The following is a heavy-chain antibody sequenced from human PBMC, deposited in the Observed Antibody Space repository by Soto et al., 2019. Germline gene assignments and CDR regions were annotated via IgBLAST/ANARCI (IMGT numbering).Heavy chain of an antibody. CDR1: GGSISSYY. D-gene: IGHD3-16*01. Sequence: QVQLQESGPGLVKPSETLSLTCTVSGGSISSYYWSWIRQPPGKGLERIGNIYYSGSTNNNPSLRTLVTISVDTSKNQGSLKLSSVTAADTAVYYCTRRWGDYFDYWGQGTLVTVSS. CDR3: TRRWGDYFDY. CDR2: IYYSGST. V-gene: IGHV4-59*08. J-gene: IGHJ4*02.